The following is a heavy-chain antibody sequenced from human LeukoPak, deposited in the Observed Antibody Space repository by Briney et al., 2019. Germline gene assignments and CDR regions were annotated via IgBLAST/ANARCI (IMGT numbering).Heavy chain of an antibody. V-gene: IGHV3-23*01. CDR3: AKGGPYSSSPLDY. CDR2: LSTSGGNT. Sequence: PGGSLRLSCAASTFTFSSYAMSWVRQAPGKGLEWVSSLSTSGGNTYYADSGKGRFTISRDNSANTLYLQLNSLRAEDTAIYYCAKGGPYSSSPLDYWGQGTLVTVSS. D-gene: IGHD6-6*01. J-gene: IGHJ4*02. CDR1: TFTFSSYA.